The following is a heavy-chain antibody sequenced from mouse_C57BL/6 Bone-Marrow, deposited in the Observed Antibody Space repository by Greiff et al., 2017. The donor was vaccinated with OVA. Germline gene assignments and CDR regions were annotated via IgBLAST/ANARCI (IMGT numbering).Heavy chain of an antibody. V-gene: IGHV1-64*01. CDR2: IHPNSGST. D-gene: IGHD2-4*01. CDR1: GYTFTSYW. Sequence: QVQLKQPGAELVKPGASVKLSCKASGYTFTSYWMHWVKQRPGQGLEWIGMIHPNSGSTNYNEKFKSKATLTVDKSSSTAYMQLSSLTSEDSAVYYCARGPIGYYDDYWGQGTTLTVSS. J-gene: IGHJ2*01. CDR3: ARGPIGYYDDY.